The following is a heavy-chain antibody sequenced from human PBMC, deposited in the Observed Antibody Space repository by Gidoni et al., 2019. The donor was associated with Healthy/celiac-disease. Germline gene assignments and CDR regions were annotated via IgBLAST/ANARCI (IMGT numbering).Heavy chain of an antibody. Sequence: QVQLVESGGGLVKPGGSLRLSCAASGFTFSDYYMSWIRQAPGKGLEWVSDISSSSSYTNYADSVKGRFTISRDNAKNSLYLQMNSLRAEDTAVYYCARESARSGWYGVWGQGTLVTVSS. D-gene: IGHD6-19*01. CDR3: ARESARSGWYGV. V-gene: IGHV3-11*06. CDR1: GFTFSDYY. CDR2: ISSSSSYT. J-gene: IGHJ4*02.